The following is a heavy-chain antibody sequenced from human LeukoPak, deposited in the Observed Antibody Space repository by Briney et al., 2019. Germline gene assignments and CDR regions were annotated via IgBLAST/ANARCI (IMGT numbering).Heavy chain of an antibody. Sequence: GGSLRLSCAASGFSFSSYSMTWVRQAPGKGLECVSCICSGSSYIYYSDSVKGRFTISSDNAKTSLYLQMNTLRVEDTAVYYCARGKYNWKGEGENWFDPWGQGTLVIVSS. CDR1: GFSFSSYS. D-gene: IGHD1-20*01. CDR2: ICSGSSYI. CDR3: ARGKYNWKGEGENWFDP. J-gene: IGHJ5*02. V-gene: IGHV3-21*01.